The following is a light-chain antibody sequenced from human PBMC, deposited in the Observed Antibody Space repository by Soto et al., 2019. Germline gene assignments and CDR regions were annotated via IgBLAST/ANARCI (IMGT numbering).Light chain of an antibody. V-gene: IGKV3-15*01. CDR1: QSVSSN. J-gene: IGKJ1*01. CDR3: QQYTNWPPWT. Sequence: EVVMTQSPATVSVSPGESATLSCRASQSVSSNLAWYQQKPGQSPRLLIYGASTRATGIPARFSGGGSGTEFTLTISSLQSEDFAVYYCQQYTNWPPWTFGQGTKVDIK. CDR2: GAS.